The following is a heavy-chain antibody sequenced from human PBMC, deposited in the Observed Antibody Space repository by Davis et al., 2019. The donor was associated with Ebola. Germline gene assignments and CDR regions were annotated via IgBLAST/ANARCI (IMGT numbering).Heavy chain of an antibody. D-gene: IGHD5-24*01. J-gene: IGHJ5*02. CDR2: IQSDGSNK. CDR1: GFTFSSYA. Sequence: GESLKISCAASGFTFSSYAMSWVRQAPGKGLEWVAFIQSDGSNKYYADSVKGRFTVSRDNSKNTVYLQLNILRPEDTAVYNCAKDDGPRRLADPWGQGTLVTVSS. CDR3: AKDDGPRRLADP. V-gene: IGHV3-30*02.